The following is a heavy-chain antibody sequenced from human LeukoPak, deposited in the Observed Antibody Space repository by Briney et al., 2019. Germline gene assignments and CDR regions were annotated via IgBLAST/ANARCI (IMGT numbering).Heavy chain of an antibody. J-gene: IGHJ3*02. CDR2: ISGSGSNI. D-gene: IGHD1-1*01. Sequence: PGGSLRLSCAASAFINNYEINWFRQAPGKGLEWVSYISGSGSNIYYADSVKGRFTISRDNSKNTLYLQMNSLRTEDTAVYYCAKVITTPAYDVFDIWGQGTMVTVSS. CDR1: AFINNYE. CDR3: AKVITTPAYDVFDI. V-gene: IGHV3-48*03.